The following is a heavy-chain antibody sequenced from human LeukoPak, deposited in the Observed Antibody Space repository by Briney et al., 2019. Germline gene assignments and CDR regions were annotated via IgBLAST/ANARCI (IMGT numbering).Heavy chain of an antibody. D-gene: IGHD3-22*01. J-gene: IGHJ4*02. Sequence: GGSLRLSCAASGFTVSSNYMNWVRQAPGKGLEWVSVIYSGGSTYYADSVKGRFTISRDNSKNTLYLQMNSLRAEDTAVYYCARGYYDSSGYHETSFDYWGQGTLVTVSS. CDR1: GFTVSSNY. CDR3: ARGYYDSSGYHETSFDY. V-gene: IGHV3-53*01. CDR2: IYSGGST.